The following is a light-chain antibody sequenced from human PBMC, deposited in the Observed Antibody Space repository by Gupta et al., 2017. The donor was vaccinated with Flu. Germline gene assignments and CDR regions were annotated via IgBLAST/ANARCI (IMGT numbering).Light chain of an antibody. CDR3: QQSYNTPPT. V-gene: IGKV1-39*01. J-gene: IGKJ1*01. CDR1: QTISNY. CDR2: GAS. Sequence: DIQMTPSPSSLSASAGDRVTITCRASQTISNYLHWYQQKPGKAPKLLIYGASRLQSGVPLRFSGSGSGTEFTLTISSLQPEDFATYYCQQSYNTPPTFGQGTKVEIK.